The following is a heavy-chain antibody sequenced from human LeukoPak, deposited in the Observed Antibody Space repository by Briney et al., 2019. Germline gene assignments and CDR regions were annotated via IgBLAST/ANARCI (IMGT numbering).Heavy chain of an antibody. Sequence: SETLSLTCAVYGGSFSGHYWSWIRQPPGKGLEWIGEINHSGSTNYNPPLKSRATMSVDTSKNQLFLKLTSVTAADTAVYYCARGQWLVPPTIPYYYTMDVWGQGITVTVSS. D-gene: IGHD3-22*01. CDR1: GGSFSGHY. CDR2: INHSGST. CDR3: ARGQWLVPPTIPYYYTMDV. J-gene: IGHJ6*02. V-gene: IGHV4-34*01.